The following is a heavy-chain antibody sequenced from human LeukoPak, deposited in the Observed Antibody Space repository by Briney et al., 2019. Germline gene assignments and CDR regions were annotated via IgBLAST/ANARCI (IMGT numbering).Heavy chain of an antibody. V-gene: IGHV3-7*01. CDR1: GFTFSNYW. CDR2: IKEDGSEK. CDR3: AREGNSGWYYDY. D-gene: IGHD6-19*01. J-gene: IGHJ4*02. Sequence: GGSLRLSCAASGFTFSNYWMSWVRQAPGKGLEWVANIKEDGSEKYYVDSVKGRFTISRDNAKNSLCLQMNSLRAEDTAVYYCAREGNSGWYYDYWGQGTLVTVSS.